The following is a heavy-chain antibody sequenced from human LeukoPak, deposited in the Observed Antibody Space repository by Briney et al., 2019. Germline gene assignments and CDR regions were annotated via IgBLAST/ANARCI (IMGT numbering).Heavy chain of an antibody. CDR3: ARGQGIGYYYDSSGIGYFDY. Sequence: PGGSLRLSCAVSGFTLSSYWMHWVRQAPGKGLEWVAVISYDGSNKYYADSVKGRFTISRDNSKNTLYLQMNSLRAEDTAVYYCARGQGIGYYYDSSGIGYFDYWGQGTLVTVSS. CDR2: ISYDGSNK. J-gene: IGHJ4*02. D-gene: IGHD3-22*01. V-gene: IGHV3-30-3*01. CDR1: GFTLSSYW.